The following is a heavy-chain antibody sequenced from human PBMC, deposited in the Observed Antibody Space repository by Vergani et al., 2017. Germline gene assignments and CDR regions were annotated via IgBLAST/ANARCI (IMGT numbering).Heavy chain of an antibody. Sequence: QLQLQESGPGLVKPSATLSLTCSVPGASIRSSNYYWGWIRQPPGKGPEWIASIYYSGSTYYNPSLKSRVTISVDTSKNQFSLKLSSVTAADTAVYFCARHSTVEWLVKLGWIDPWGQGILVTVSS. J-gene: IGHJ5*02. D-gene: IGHD6-19*01. V-gene: IGHV4-39*01. CDR2: IYYSGST. CDR1: GASIRSSNYY. CDR3: ARHSTVEWLVKLGWIDP.